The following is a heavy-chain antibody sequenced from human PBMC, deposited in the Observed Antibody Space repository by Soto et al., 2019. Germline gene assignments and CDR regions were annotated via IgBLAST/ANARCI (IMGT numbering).Heavy chain of an antibody. J-gene: IGHJ6*02. CDR3: AHRLPGPSGYDV. CDR2: IYWNDEE. D-gene: IGHD6-13*01. Sequence: GPTVVNATQTLTLTCTFSGISLTSGAVGVGWIRQPPGEALEWLALIYWNDEEYYNPSLRNRLTISRDTSKNQVVLTMTSMDPVDTATYYCAHRLPGPSGYDVWGQGTTVTVSS. V-gene: IGHV2-5*01. CDR1: GISLTSGAVG.